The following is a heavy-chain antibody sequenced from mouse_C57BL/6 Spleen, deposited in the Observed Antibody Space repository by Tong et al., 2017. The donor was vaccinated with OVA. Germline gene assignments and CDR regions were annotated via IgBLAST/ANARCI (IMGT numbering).Heavy chain of an antibody. D-gene: IGHD2-14*01. CDR2: ISSGGSYT. Sequence: EVQLQESGGGLVKPGGSLKLSCAASGFTFSSYAMSWVRQTPEKRLEWVATISSGGSYTYYPDSVKGRFTISRDNAKNYLYLQMSSLRAEDAAMYYCARIRGTRAMDYWGQGTSVTVSS. CDR1: GFTFSSYA. CDR3: ARIRGTRAMDY. J-gene: IGHJ4*01. V-gene: IGHV5-9-3*01.